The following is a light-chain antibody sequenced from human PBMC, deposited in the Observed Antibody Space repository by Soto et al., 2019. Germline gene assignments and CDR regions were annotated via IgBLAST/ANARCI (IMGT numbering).Light chain of an antibody. V-gene: IGKV3-20*01. Sequence: EIVLTQSPGTLSLSPGERATLSCRASQSVSNSYLAWYQQKPGQAPRLLIYGASSRATGIPDRFSGSGSGTDFTLTITRLEPEDCAVYYCQQHGNSPRTFGQGNKVDIK. CDR1: QSVSNSY. CDR3: QQHGNSPRT. CDR2: GAS. J-gene: IGKJ1*01.